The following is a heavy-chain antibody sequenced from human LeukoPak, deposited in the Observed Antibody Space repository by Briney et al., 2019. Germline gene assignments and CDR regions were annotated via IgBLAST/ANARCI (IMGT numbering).Heavy chain of an antibody. V-gene: IGHV4-34*01. CDR2: INHSGST. CDR3: ASAPVQKTAFDI. Sequence: WETLSLTCAVYGGSFSGYYWSWIRQPPGKGLEWIGEINHSGSTNYNPSLKSRVTISVDTSKNQFSLKLSSVTAADTAVYYCASAPVQKTAFDIWGQGTMVTVSS. J-gene: IGHJ3*02. CDR1: GGSFSGYY.